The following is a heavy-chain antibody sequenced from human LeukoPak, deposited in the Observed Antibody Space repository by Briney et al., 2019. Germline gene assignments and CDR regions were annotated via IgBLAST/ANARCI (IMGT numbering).Heavy chain of an antibody. CDR3: VKDPGYSSSWYFDY. Sequence: GGSLRLSCSASGFTFSNFAMHWVRQAPGKGLEYVSTISSNGGATSYADSVKGRFTISRDNSKNTLYLQMSSLRPEDTAVYYCVKDPGYSSSWYFDYWGQGALVPVSS. D-gene: IGHD6-13*01. CDR2: ISSNGGAT. V-gene: IGHV3-64D*06. CDR1: GFTFSNFA. J-gene: IGHJ4*02.